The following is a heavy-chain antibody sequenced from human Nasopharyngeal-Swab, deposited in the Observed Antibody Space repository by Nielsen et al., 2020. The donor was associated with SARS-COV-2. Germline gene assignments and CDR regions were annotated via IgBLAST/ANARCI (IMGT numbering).Heavy chain of an antibody. CDR1: GGSISSYYW. J-gene: IGHJ3*02. Sequence: TLSLTCTVSGGSISSYYWSWIRQPPGKALEWLARIDWDDDKYYSTSLKTRLTISKDTSKNQVVLTMTNMDPVDTATYYCARNINDYGDYHGVLDIWGQGTMVTVSS. CDR3: ARNINDYGDYHGVLDI. CDR2: IDWDDDK. D-gene: IGHD4-17*01. V-gene: IGHV2-70*11.